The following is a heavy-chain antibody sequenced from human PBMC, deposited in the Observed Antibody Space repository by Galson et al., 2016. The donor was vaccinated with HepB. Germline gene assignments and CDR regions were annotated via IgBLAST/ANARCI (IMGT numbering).Heavy chain of an antibody. CDR2: ITNSGTAT. J-gene: IGHJ4*02. CDR3: ARGPRYDDIWGTYRAPYFDY. Sequence: SLRLSCAASGFTFSDYYISWIRQTPGKGLEWVSHITNSGTATYYADSVKGRFTISRNNAKNSLYLQMKSLRAEDTAMYYCARGPRYDDIWGTYRAPYFDYGGRGTLITVSS. CDR1: GFTFSDYY. V-gene: IGHV3-11*01. D-gene: IGHD3-16*02.